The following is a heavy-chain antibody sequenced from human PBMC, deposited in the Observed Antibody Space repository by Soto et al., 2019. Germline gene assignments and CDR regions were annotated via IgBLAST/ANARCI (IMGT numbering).Heavy chain of an antibody. CDR1: GGSISSGHYY. D-gene: IGHD3-3*01. J-gene: IGHJ4*02. Sequence: SETLSLTCTVSGGSISSGHYYWSWIRQPPGKGLEWIGYIYYSGSTYYNPSLKSRVTISVDTSKNQFSLKLSSVTAADTAVYYCASVLCTLYDFWSGYPRPHYFDYWGQGTLVTVSS. CDR3: ASVLCTLYDFWSGYPRPHYFDY. V-gene: IGHV4-30-4*01. CDR2: IYYSGST.